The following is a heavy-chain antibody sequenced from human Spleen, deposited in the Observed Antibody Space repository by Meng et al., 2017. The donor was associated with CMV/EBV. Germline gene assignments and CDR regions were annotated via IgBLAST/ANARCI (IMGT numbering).Heavy chain of an antibody. Sequence: WGSDPQPPGQGPEWIGYIYHSGSTYYNPSLKSRVTMSVDTSKNQFSLNLRSVTAADTAVYYCARNAGGSSFPFDYWGQGTLVTVSS. CDR3: ARNAGGSSFPFDY. CDR2: IYHSGST. D-gene: IGHD6-6*01. V-gene: IGHV4-31*02. J-gene: IGHJ4*02.